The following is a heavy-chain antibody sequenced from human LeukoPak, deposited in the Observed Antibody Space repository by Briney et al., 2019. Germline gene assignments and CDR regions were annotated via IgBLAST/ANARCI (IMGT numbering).Heavy chain of an antibody. Sequence: GGSLRLSCAASGFTFSSYWMHWVRHAAGKGLVWVSRISIDGSSTKYPDLVEGRFTISRDNAKNTLYLQMNSLRAEDTAAYYCVRGNFNAGIAYGGQGTLVTVYS. CDR2: ISIDGSST. CDR1: GFTFSSYW. J-gene: IGHJ4*02. V-gene: IGHV3-74*01. CDR3: VRGNFNAGIAY.